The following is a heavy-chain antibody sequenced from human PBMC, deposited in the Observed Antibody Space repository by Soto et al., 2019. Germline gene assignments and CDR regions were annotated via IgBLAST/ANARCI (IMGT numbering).Heavy chain of an antibody. D-gene: IGHD6-19*01. Sequence: QVQLVESGGGVVQPGRSLRLSCAASGFTFSSYAMHWVRQDPGKGLEWVTVISYDGSKKYYADSVEVRFTISRDKSKNTLYLQMNSLRPEDTAVYYCARDRRRIAVAGDWFDPWGQGTLVTVSS. CDR3: ARDRRRIAVAGDWFDP. V-gene: IGHV3-30-3*01. J-gene: IGHJ5*02. CDR2: ISYDGSKK. CDR1: GFTFSSYA.